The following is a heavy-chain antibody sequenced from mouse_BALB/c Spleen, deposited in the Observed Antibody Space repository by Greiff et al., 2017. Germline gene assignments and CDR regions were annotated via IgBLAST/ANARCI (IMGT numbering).Heavy chain of an antibody. CDR3: ARRLVTTGRRHAMDY. V-gene: IGHV1S135*01. Sequence: EVQLQQSGPELVKPGASVKVSCKASGYAFTSYNMYWVKQSHGKSLEWIGYIDPYNGGTSYNQKFKGKATLTVDKSSSTAYMHLNSLTSEDSAVYYCARRLVTTGRRHAMDYWGQGTSVTVSS. CDR1: GYAFTSYN. D-gene: IGHD1-1*01. CDR2: IDPYNGGT. J-gene: IGHJ4*01.